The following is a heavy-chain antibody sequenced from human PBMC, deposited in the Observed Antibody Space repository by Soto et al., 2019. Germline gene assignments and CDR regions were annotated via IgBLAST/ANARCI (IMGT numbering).Heavy chain of an antibody. CDR2: ISFDGNTQ. V-gene: IGHV3-30*03. Sequence: QVQLVESGGGVVQPGRSLRLSCAASGFTFSNSGMHWVRQAPGKGLEWVAVISFDGNTQFYADSVKGRFSISRDNSKNTLYLDMNSLRADDAAVYYCTGQIASDHWGQGTLVTVSS. J-gene: IGHJ4*02. CDR1: GFTFSNSG. CDR3: TGQIASDH.